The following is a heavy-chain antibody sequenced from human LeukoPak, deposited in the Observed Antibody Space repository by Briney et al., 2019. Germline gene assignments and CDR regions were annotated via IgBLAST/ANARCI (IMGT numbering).Heavy chain of an antibody. V-gene: IGHV4-59*01. D-gene: IGHD3-16*02. Sequence: SETLSLTCTVSGGSISSYYWSWIRQPPGKGLEWIGYIYYSGSTNYNPSLKSRVTISVDTSKNQFSLKLSSVTAADTAVYYCARAYYDYDWGSYPMDYWGQGTLVIVSS. CDR1: GGSISSYY. J-gene: IGHJ4*02. CDR2: IYYSGST. CDR3: ARAYYDYDWGSYPMDY.